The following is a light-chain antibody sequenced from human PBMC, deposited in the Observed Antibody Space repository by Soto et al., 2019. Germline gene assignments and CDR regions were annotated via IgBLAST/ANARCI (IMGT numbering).Light chain of an antibody. J-gene: IGLJ2*01. V-gene: IGLV2-14*01. Sequence: QSVLTQPASVSGSPGRSITISCTGTSSDVGGYNYVSWYQQHPGKAPKLMIYEVSNRPSGVSNRFSGSKSGNTASLTISGLQDEDEADYYCSSYTSSSTLVVFGGGTKLTVL. CDR1: SSDVGGYNY. CDR3: SSYTSSSTLVV. CDR2: EVS.